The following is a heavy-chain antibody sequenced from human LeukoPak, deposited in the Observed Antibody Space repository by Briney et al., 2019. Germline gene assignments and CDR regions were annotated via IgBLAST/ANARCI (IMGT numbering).Heavy chain of an antibody. CDR3: VKITSVTGGDC. CDR1: GFTFSAYA. CDR2: ISSNGGSS. V-gene: IGHV3-64D*09. Sequence: GGSLRLSCSASGFTFSAYAMYWVRQAPGRGLEYVSGISSNGGSSFYADSVKGRFTVSRDNSKNTLYLQMSSLRAEDTAVYYCVKITSVTGGDCWGQGTRLTVSS. J-gene: IGHJ4*02. D-gene: IGHD1-1*01.